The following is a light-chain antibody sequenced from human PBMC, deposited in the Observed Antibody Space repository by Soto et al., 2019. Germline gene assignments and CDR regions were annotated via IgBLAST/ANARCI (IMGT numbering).Light chain of an antibody. CDR3: ETWDSNNWV. Sequence: QSVLTQSSSASASLGSSVKLTCTLSSGHSGYIIAWHQQQPGKAPRYLMKLEGSGNYNKGSGVPDRFSGSSSGADRYLTISNLQSEDESDYYCETWDSNNWVFGGGTKLTVL. CDR1: SGHSGYI. CDR2: LEGSGNY. V-gene: IGLV4-60*03. J-gene: IGLJ3*02.